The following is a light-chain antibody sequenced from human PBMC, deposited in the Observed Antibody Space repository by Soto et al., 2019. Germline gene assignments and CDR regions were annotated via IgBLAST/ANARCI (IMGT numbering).Light chain of an antibody. V-gene: IGKV3D-20*01. J-gene: IGKJ1*01. Sequence: EIVLTQSPATLSLSPGERATLSCGASQTVSSSYLAWYQLKPGLAPRLLFYDASNRAPGIPDRFSGSGSGTDFTLTISRLETEDFAVYYCQVYGRSPLNLTFGPGTKVDIK. CDR3: QVYGRSPLNLT. CDR1: QTVSSSY. CDR2: DAS.